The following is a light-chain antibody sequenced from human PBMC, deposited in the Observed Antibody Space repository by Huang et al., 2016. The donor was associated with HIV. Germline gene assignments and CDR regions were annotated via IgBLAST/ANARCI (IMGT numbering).Light chain of an antibody. J-gene: IGKJ1*01. V-gene: IGKV3-15*01. CDR3: QQYNNWPPWT. Sequence: EIVMTQSPATLSVSPGERATLSCRDSQSITSNLAWYQQKPGQAPRLLIYGASNRATGNPARFTGSGSGTEFTLNISSLQSEDFAVYYCQQYNNWPPWTFGQGTKVEIK. CDR2: GAS. CDR1: QSITSN.